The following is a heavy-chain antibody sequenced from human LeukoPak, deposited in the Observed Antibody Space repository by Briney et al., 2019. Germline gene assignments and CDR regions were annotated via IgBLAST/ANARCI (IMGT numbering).Heavy chain of an antibody. V-gene: IGHV3-30*18. J-gene: IGHJ4*02. CDR3: AKGSATTVVTIDY. D-gene: IGHD4-23*01. CDR2: ISSDGSDK. Sequence: GKSLRRSCAGYGFTVSYYHLQRLPQAPGIERMGLVNISSDGSDKYNADSVKGRFTISRDNSKNTMYLQMNSLRDEDTAVYCCAKGSATTVVTIDYWGKGTLVTVSS. CDR1: GFTVSYYH.